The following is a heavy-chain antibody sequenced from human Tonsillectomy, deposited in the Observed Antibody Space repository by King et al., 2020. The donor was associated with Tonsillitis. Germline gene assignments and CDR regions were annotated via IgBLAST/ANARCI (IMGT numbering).Heavy chain of an antibody. CDR2: IKSKTDGGTT. J-gene: IGHJ4*02. CDR3: TTPYYYDSSGYYYPDY. V-gene: IGHV3-15*01. Sequence: VQLVESWGGLVKPGGSLRLSCAASGFTFSNALMSWVRQAPGMGLEWVGRIKSKTDGGTTDYSAPVKGRFTISRDDLKNTLYLQMNSLKTEDTAVYYCTTPYYYDSSGYYYPDYWGQGTLVTVSS. CDR1: GFTFSNAL. D-gene: IGHD3-22*01.